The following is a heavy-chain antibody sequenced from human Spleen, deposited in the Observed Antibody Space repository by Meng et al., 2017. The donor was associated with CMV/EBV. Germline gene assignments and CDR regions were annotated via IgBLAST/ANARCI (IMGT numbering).Heavy chain of an antibody. CDR2: IYYSGST. J-gene: IGHJ6*02. D-gene: IGHD2-2*01. CDR1: GGSISNFY. CDR3: ARDVLRNMPRMDV. V-gene: IGHV4-59*01. Sequence: SETLSLTCTVSGGSISNFYWSWIRQPPGKGLEWIGYIYYSGSTNYNPSLKSRVTMSVDTSKNQFSLKLSSVTAADTAVYYCARDVLRNMPRMDVWGQGTTVTVSS.